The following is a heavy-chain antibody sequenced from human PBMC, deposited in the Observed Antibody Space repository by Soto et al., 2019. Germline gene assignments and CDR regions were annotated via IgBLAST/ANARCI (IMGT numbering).Heavy chain of an antibody. CDR2: ISYNGINI. CDR1: GFTFSSFA. V-gene: IGHV3-30-3*01. Sequence: QVQVVESGGGVVQPGRSLRLSCAASGFTFSSFAFHWVRQAPGKGLEWVTAISYNGINIYYADSVKGRFTISRDNSKNTLYLQMNSLRAEDTARYYCARGGAVASSWYFDLWGRGTPVTVS. J-gene: IGHJ2*01. D-gene: IGHD6-19*01. CDR3: ARGGAVASSWYFDL.